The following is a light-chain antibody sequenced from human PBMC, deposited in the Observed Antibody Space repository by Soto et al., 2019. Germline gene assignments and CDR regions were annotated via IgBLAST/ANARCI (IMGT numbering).Light chain of an antibody. CDR2: RDS. CDR1: NIGSKN. V-gene: IGLV3-9*01. J-gene: IGLJ2*01. CDR3: QVWDSSTV. Sequence: SYELTQPPSVSVALGQTARITCGGNNIGSKNVHWYQQKPGQAPVLVIYRDSNRPSGIPERFSGSNSGNTATLTISRAQAGDEAYYYCQVWDSSTVFGGGTKLTVL.